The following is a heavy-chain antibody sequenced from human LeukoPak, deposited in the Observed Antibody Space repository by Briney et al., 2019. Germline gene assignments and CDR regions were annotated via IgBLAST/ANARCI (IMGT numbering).Heavy chain of an antibody. CDR1: GFTFSNYW. CDR3: ASGGGYYGSENYGIPSDY. D-gene: IGHD3-10*01. V-gene: IGHV3-7*01. J-gene: IGHJ4*02. Sequence: GGSLRLSCAASGFTFSNYWMNWVRQAPGGGLEWVAHIKQDGSEKYYMDSVEGRFTVSRDNAKNSLFLQMNSLRAEDTAVYYCASGGGYYGSENYGIPSDYWGQGALVFVSS. CDR2: IKQDGSEK.